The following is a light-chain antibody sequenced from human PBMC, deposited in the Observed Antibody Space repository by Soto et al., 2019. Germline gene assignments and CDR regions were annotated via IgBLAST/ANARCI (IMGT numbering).Light chain of an antibody. CDR2: DVS. J-gene: IGKJ1*01. CDR1: QGISTS. V-gene: IGKV1-13*02. Sequence: IQLTQSPSFLSASVGDRVTITCRASQGISTSLAWYQQKPGKAPKLLIYDVSSLESGVPSRFSASGSETEFTLTISSLFPDDFATYYCQQYNRYWTFGQGTKVDIK. CDR3: QQYNRYWT.